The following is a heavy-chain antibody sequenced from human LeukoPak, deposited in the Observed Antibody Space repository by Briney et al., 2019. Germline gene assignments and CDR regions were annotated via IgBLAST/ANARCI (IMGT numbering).Heavy chain of an antibody. CDR2: IYSGGRT. CDR3: ARGPNMVRGRGEDY. D-gene: IGHD3-10*01. V-gene: IGHV3-66*01. CDR1: GFTVFSNY. Sequence: GGSLRLSCAASGFTVFSNYMTWVRQAPGKGLEWLSVIYSGGRTYYADSVKGRFTISRDNSKNTLYLQMNSLRVEDTAVYFCARGPNMVRGRGEDYWGQGTLVTVSS. J-gene: IGHJ4*02.